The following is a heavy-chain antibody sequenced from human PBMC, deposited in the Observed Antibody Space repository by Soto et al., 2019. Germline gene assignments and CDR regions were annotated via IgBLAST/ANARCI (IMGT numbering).Heavy chain of an antibody. CDR2: ISASGGST. V-gene: IGHV3-23*01. CDR1: GFTFSTYA. CDR3: AKDLRSSTNYDYGMDV. D-gene: IGHD1-1*01. Sequence: DVQLLESGGGLVQPGGSLRLSCAASGFTFSTYAMSWVRQAPGKGLEWVSVISASGGSTFYADSVKGRFTVSRDNSRNTLYLQVISLRVEDTAVYYCAKDLRSSTNYDYGMDVWSQGTTVTVSS. J-gene: IGHJ6*02.